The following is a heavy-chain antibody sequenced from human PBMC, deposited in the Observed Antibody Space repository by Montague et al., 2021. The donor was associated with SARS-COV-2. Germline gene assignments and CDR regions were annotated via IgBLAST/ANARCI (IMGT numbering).Heavy chain of an antibody. CDR3: ARSLDPSGTYYLAY. Sequence: SETLSLTCTVSGGSIGSYYWSWLRQPPGKGLEWIGHIHYSGSSTYSPSFNSRVTISIATHKNKFSLNLSSVTAADTAVYYCARSLDPSGTYYLAYWGQGTLVTVSS. CDR2: IHYSGSS. J-gene: IGHJ4*02. D-gene: IGHD3-10*01. CDR1: GGSIGSYY. V-gene: IGHV4-59*01.